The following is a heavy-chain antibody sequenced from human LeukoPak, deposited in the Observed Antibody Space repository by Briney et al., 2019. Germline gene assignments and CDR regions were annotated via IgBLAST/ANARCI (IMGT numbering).Heavy chain of an antibody. V-gene: IGHV1-8*01. CDR1: GYTFTSYD. J-gene: IGHJ5*02. D-gene: IGHD2-2*01. Sequence: ASVKVSRKASGYTFTSYDINWVRQATGQGLEWMGWMNPNSGNTGYAQKFQGRVTMTRNTSISTAYMELSSLRSEDTAVYYCARVGLRIVVVPAAKYWFDPWGQGTLVTVSS. CDR2: MNPNSGNT. CDR3: ARVGLRIVVVPAAKYWFDP.